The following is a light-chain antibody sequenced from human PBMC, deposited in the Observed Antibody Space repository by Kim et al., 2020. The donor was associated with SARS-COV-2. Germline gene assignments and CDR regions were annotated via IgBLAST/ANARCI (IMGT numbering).Light chain of an antibody. J-gene: IGKJ1*01. CDR1: QGISSA. CDR2: GAS. V-gene: IGKV1-13*02. CDR3: QQYSIYWT. Sequence: GDRVSITCRASQGISSALAWYQQKPGKAPKLLIYGASSLESAVPSRFSGRGSGTEFTLTISSLQPDDVATYYCQQYSIYWTFGQGTKVDIK.